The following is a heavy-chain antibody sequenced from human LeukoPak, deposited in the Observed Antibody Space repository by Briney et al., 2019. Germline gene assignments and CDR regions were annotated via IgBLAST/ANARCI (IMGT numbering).Heavy chain of an antibody. CDR2: ISAYNGNT. J-gene: IGHJ4*02. D-gene: IGHD3-3*01. Sequence: ASVKVSCKASGYTFTSYGISWVRQAPGQGLEWMGWISAYNGNTNYAQKLQGRGTMTTDTSTSTAYMELRSLRSDDTAVYYCARDTSYYDLPYNIDYWGQGTLVTVSS. V-gene: IGHV1-18*01. CDR1: GYTFTSYG. CDR3: ARDTSYYDLPYNIDY.